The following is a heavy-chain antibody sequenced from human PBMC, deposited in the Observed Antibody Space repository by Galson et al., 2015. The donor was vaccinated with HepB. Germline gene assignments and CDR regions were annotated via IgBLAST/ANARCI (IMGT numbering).Heavy chain of an antibody. J-gene: IGHJ4*02. Sequence: SVKVSCKVSGYTLTELSMHWVRQAPGKGLEWMGGFDPEDGETIYAQKFQGRVTMTEDTSTDTAYMELSSLRSEDTAVYYCATPLRYCTNGVCYTEFDYWGQGTLVTVSS. D-gene: IGHD2-8*01. V-gene: IGHV1-24*01. CDR2: FDPEDGET. CDR3: ATPLRYCTNGVCYTEFDY. CDR1: GYTLTELS.